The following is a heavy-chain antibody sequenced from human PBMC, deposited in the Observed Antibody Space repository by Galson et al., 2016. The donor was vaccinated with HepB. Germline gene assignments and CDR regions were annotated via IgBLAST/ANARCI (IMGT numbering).Heavy chain of an antibody. CDR2: ISSYNGNT. V-gene: IGHV1-18*01. J-gene: IGHJ4*02. Sequence: SVKVSCKASGYSFNSYGISWVRQAPGQGLEWMGWISSYNGNTNYAQKFQGRVTMTTDTSTSTAYMELRSLISDDTAMFYCARDTGESIWARLKKHLVHGSFDYWGQGTLVTVSS. CDR1: GYSFNSYG. CDR3: ARDTGESIWARLKKHLVHGSFDY. D-gene: IGHD6-13*01.